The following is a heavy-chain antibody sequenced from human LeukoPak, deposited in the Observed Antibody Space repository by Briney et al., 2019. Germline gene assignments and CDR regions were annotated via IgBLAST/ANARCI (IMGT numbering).Heavy chain of an antibody. J-gene: IGHJ3*02. CDR2: IKQDESEE. D-gene: IGHD6-13*01. CDR3: ARDIADAFDI. V-gene: IGHV3-7*01. CDR1: GFTFRTYC. Sequence: GGSLRLSCAASGFTFRTYCMTWVRQAPGKGLEWVASIKQDESEEFYLDSVKGRFTISRDNARNSLYLQMNSLRAEDTAVYYCARDIADAFDIWGQGTMVTVSS.